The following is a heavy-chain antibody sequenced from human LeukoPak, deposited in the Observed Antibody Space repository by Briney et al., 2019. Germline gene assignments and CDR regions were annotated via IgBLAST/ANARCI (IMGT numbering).Heavy chain of an antibody. Sequence: GRSLRLSCAASGFTFSSYGMHWVRQAPGKGLEWVAVISYDGSNKYYADSVKGRFTISRDNSKNTLYLQMNSLRAEDTAVYYCARLQLDSSSWYPGGIDVWGKGTTVTVSS. CDR3: ARLQLDSSSWYPGGIDV. V-gene: IGHV3-30*03. CDR1: GFTFSSYG. CDR2: ISYDGSNK. J-gene: IGHJ6*04. D-gene: IGHD6-13*01.